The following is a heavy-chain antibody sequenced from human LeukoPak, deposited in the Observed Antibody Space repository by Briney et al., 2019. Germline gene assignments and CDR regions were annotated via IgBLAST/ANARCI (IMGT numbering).Heavy chain of an antibody. D-gene: IGHD6-25*01. J-gene: IGHJ4*02. CDR2: IYWDDDK. CDR1: GFSLSTSEVG. V-gene: IGHV2-5*02. CDR3: AHRRLGIGFDQ. Sequence: SGPTLVNPTETLTLTCTFSGFSLSTSEVGVGWIRQPPEKALEWLAVIYWDDDKRYSPSLKSRPTVTKDTSKNQVVLTMTNMDPVDTATYYCAHRRLGIGFDQWGQGTLVTVSS.